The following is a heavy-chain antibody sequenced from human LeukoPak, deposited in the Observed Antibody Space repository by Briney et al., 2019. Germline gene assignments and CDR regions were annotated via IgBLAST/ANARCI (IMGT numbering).Heavy chain of an antibody. V-gene: IGHV3-23*01. Sequence: PGGSLRLSCAASGFTFSSYAMSWVRQAPGKGLEWVSAISGSGGSTYYADSVKGRFTISRDNSKNTLYLQMNSLRAEDTAVYYCAKGIEYYYGSGSYYDYWGQGTLATDSS. CDR2: ISGSGGST. CDR1: GFTFSSYA. J-gene: IGHJ4*02. CDR3: AKGIEYYYGSGSYYDY. D-gene: IGHD3-10*01.